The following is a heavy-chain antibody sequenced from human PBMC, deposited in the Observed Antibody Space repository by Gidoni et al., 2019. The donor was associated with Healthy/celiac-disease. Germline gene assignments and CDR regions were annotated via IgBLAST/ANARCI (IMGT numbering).Heavy chain of an antibody. CDR2: MNPNSGNT. V-gene: IGHV1-8*01. J-gene: IGHJ5*02. D-gene: IGHD3-3*01. CDR1: GYTFTSYD. CDR3: ARGFVTTNIYDFWSGYRNWFDP. Sequence: QVQLVQSGAEVKKPGASVKVSCKASGYTFTSYDINWVRQATGQGLEWMGWMNPNSGNTGYAQKFQGRVTMTRNTSISTAYMELSSLRSEDTAVYYCARGFVTTNIYDFWSGYRNWFDPWGQGTLVTVSS.